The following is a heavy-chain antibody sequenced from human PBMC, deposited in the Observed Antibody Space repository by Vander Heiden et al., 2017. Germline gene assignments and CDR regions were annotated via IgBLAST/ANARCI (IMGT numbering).Heavy chain of an antibody. V-gene: IGHV3-30-3*01. Sequence: QVQLVESGGGVVQPGRSLRLSCAASGFSFSNYIMHWVRQAPGKGLEWVAVTSSDETIKYYADSVKGRFIISRDNSKNTLYLQMNSLRAEDTAVYFCARGAVSGTIYDEKFDFWGQGNLVTVSS. CDR2: TSSDETIK. CDR1: GFSFSNYI. CDR3: ARGAVSGTIYDEKFDF. J-gene: IGHJ4*02. D-gene: IGHD3-10*01.